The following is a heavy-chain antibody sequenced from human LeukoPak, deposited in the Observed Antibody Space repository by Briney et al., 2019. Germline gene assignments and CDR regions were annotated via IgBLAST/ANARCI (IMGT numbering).Heavy chain of an antibody. J-gene: IGHJ4*02. V-gene: IGHV3-15*07. D-gene: IGHD1-20*01. CDR1: GFTFTNAW. Sequence: GGSLRLSWAASGFTFTNAWMNWVSQAPGKGLEWVGRIKSKADGETIDYAAPVKGRFTFSRDDSKNMLYLQMNSLKSEDTAVYYCSTLTSRGLSDSWGQGTLVTVSS. CDR3: STLTSRGLSDS. CDR2: IKSKADGETI.